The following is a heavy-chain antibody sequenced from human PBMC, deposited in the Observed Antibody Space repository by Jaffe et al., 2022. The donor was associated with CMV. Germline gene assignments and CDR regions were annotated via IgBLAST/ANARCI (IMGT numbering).Heavy chain of an antibody. CDR2: INPNSDGT. V-gene: IGHV1-2*02. Sequence: QVQLVQSGAEVKKPGASVKVSCKAFGYTLTAYYMHWVRQAPGQGFEWMGWINPNSDGTSYAQIFQGRVTLTRDMSISTAYMELSNLRSDDTAVYYCARLSVQGGTTLWGQGTLVTVSS. CDR1: GYTLTAYY. D-gene: IGHD1-7*01. J-gene: IGHJ4*02. CDR3: ARLSVQGGTTL.